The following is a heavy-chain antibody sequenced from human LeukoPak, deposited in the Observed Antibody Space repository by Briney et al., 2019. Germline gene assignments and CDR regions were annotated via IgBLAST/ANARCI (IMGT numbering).Heavy chain of an antibody. CDR2: FGTRSTSI. Sequence: GGSLRLSCIGSGFTFADYGLSWFRQAPGKGLEWVSSFGTRSTSIYHAGSVKGRFAISRDNAKNLLYLQMNSLRAEDTALYYCAREVSEGFDFWGQGTLVTVSS. V-gene: IGHV3-21*01. CDR1: GFTFADYG. CDR3: AREVSEGFDF. J-gene: IGHJ4*02. D-gene: IGHD3-22*01.